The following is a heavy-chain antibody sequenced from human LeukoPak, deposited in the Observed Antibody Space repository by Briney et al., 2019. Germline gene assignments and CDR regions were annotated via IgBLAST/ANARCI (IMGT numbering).Heavy chain of an antibody. J-gene: IGHJ4*02. Sequence: GASVEVSFKASGYTFTGYYMHWVRQAPGQGLEWMGWINPNSGGTNYAQKFQGRVTMTRDTSISTAYMELSRLRSDDTAVYYCARAPSSTSYEIDYWGQGTLVTVSS. CDR1: GYTFTGYY. D-gene: IGHD2-2*01. CDR2: INPNSGGT. V-gene: IGHV1-2*02. CDR3: ARAPSSTSYEIDY.